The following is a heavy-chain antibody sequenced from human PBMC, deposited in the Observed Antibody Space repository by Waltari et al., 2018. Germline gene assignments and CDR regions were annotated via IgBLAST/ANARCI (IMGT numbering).Heavy chain of an antibody. D-gene: IGHD7-27*01. V-gene: IGHV3-23*04. CDR2: ISGSGGST. CDR1: GFTFSSYA. Sequence: EVQLVESGGGLVQPGGSLRLSCAASGFTFSSYAMSWVRQAPGKGLEWVSAISGSGGSTYYADSVKGRFTISRDNSKNTLYLQMNSLRAEDTAVYYCARDQASATLGLDAFDIWGQGTMVTVSS. CDR3: ARDQASATLGLDAFDI. J-gene: IGHJ3*02.